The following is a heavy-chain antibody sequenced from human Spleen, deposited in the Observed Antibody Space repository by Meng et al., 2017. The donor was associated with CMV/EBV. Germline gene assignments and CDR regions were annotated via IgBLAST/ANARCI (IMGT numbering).Heavy chain of an antibody. V-gene: IGHV3-30*04. Sequence: GGSLRLSCEASGFTFSNYGIHYLRQTPGKGLEWVAVISYDGSNKYYADSVKGRFTISRDNSKNTLYLQMNSLRAEDTAVYYCARGPRVDPYGMDVWGQGTTVTVSS. D-gene: IGHD2-15*01. CDR2: ISYDGSNK. CDR1: GFTFSNYG. CDR3: ARGPRVDPYGMDV. J-gene: IGHJ6*02.